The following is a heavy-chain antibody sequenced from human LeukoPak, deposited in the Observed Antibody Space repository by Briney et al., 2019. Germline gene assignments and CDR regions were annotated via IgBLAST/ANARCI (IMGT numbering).Heavy chain of an antibody. CDR1: GFTFSRYS. D-gene: IGHD3-16*01. CDR3: ARDQGGVGY. V-gene: IGHV3-48*01. J-gene: IGHJ4*02. CDR2: ISSFSGTI. Sequence: GGSLRLSCAASGFTFSRYSMNWVRQAPGKGLEWVSYISSFSGTINYADSVKGRFTISRDNAKNSLYLQMNSLRAEDTAVYYCARDQGGVGYWGQGTLVTVSS.